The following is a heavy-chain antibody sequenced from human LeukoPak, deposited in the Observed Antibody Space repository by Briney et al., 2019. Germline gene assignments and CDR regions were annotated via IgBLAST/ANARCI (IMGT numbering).Heavy chain of an antibody. V-gene: IGHV3-21*01. J-gene: IGHJ4*02. CDR3: ARDFIYGGNFDY. CDR2: ISSSSSYI. CDR1: GFTFSSYS. D-gene: IGHD4-23*01. Sequence: GGSLRLSCAASGFTFSSYSMNWVRQAPGKGLEWVSSISSSSSYIYYADSVKGRFTISRDNAKNSLYLQMNSLRAEDTAVYYCARDFIYGGNFDYWGQGTLVTVSS.